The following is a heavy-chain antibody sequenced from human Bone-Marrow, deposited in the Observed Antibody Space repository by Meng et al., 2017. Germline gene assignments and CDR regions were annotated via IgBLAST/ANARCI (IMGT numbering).Heavy chain of an antibody. CDR1: GFTFSDYY. V-gene: IGHV3-11*01. Sequence: GGLLRSPCAALGFTFSDYYMSWIRQAPGKGLEWVSYISSSGSTRYYADSVKGRFTISRDNAKNSLYLQMNSLRAEDTAVYYCARDSYDYVWGSYRYNYFDYWGQGTLVTVSS. CDR2: ISSSGSTR. J-gene: IGHJ4*02. CDR3: ARDSYDYVWGSYRYNYFDY. D-gene: IGHD3-16*02.